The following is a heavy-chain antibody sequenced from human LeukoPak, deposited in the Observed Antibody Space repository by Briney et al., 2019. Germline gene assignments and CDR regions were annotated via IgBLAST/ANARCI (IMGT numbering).Heavy chain of an antibody. Sequence: GESLKISCKGSGYSFTSYWIGWVRQMPGKGLEWMGIIYPGDSDTRYSPSFQGQVTISADKSISTAYLQWSSLKASDTAMYYCARGLLQVRGVASNWFDPWGQGTLVTVSS. CDR1: GYSFTSYW. D-gene: IGHD3-10*01. J-gene: IGHJ5*02. CDR2: IYPGDSDT. V-gene: IGHV5-51*01. CDR3: ARGLLQVRGVASNWFDP.